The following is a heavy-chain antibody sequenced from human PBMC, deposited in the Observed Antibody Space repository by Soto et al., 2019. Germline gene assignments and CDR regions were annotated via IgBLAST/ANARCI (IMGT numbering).Heavy chain of an antibody. V-gene: IGHV3-23*01. CDR2: ISGSGGST. Sequence: EVQLLESGGGLVQPGGSLRLSCAASGFTFSSYAMSWVRQAPGKGLEWVSAISGSGGSTYYADSVKGRFTISRDNSKNTLYLQMNSLIAEDTAVYYCAKDHMITFGGVIGEDAFDIWGQGTMVTVSS. J-gene: IGHJ3*02. D-gene: IGHD3-16*02. CDR3: AKDHMITFGGVIGEDAFDI. CDR1: GFTFSSYA.